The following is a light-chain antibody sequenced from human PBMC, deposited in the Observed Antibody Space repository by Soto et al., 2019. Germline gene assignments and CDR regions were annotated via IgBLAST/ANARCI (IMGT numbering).Light chain of an antibody. CDR3: QQRSNWPPLT. CDR1: QSVSIY. Sequence: EIVLTQSPATLSLSPGERATLSCRASQSVSIYFAWYQQKPGQAPRLLIYDASNRATGIPARFSGSGSGTDFTLTISRLEPEDSAVYYCQQRSNWPPLTFGGGTKVEIK. V-gene: IGKV3-11*01. CDR2: DAS. J-gene: IGKJ4*01.